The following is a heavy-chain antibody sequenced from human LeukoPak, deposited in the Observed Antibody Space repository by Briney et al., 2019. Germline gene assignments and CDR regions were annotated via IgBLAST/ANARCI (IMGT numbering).Heavy chain of an antibody. CDR2: INPNSGGT. J-gene: IGHJ6*03. Sequence: ASVKVSCKASGYTFTGYYMHWVRQAPGQGLEWMGWINPNSGGTNYAQKFQGRVTMTRDTSISTAYMELSRLRSDDTAVYYCARVTGSSWYYHYYYYMDVWGKGTTVTISS. CDR3: ARVTGSSWYYHYYYYMDV. CDR1: GYTFTGYY. V-gene: IGHV1-2*02. D-gene: IGHD6-13*01.